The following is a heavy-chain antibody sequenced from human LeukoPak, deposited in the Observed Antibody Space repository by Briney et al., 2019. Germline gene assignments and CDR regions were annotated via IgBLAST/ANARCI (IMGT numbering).Heavy chain of an antibody. D-gene: IGHD3-10*01. CDR2: ISAYNGNT. CDR1: GYTFTSYG. J-gene: IGHJ6*03. V-gene: IGHV1-18*01. Sequence: WASVKVSCKASGYTFTSYGISWVRQAPGQGLEWMGWISAYNGNTNYAQKLKGRVTMTTDTSTSTAYMELRSLRSDDTAVYYCARASGSGRIPYMDVWGKGTTVTISS. CDR3: ARASGSGRIPYMDV.